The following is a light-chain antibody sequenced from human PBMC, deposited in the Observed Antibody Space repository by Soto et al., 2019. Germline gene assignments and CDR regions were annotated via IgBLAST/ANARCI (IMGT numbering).Light chain of an antibody. CDR3: LQRSNWQYT. CDR1: QSVSSY. CDR2: DAS. V-gene: IGKV3-11*01. J-gene: IGKJ2*01. Sequence: EIVLTQFPATLSLSPGERATLSCRASQSVSSYLAWYQQKPGQAPRLLIYDASNRVTGIPARFSGSGSGTDFTLTISSLEPEDFAVYYCLQRSNWQYTFGQGTKVEIK.